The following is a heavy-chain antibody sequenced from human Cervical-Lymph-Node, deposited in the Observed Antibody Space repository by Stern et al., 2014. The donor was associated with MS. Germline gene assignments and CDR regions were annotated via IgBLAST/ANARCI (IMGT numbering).Heavy chain of an antibody. J-gene: IGHJ5*02. CDR3: ARVDDCSGGTCFSTSWFDP. CDR1: GGSFNNYY. V-gene: IGHV4-59*01. CDR2: IYQAGST. Sequence: QLQLQESGPGLVKPSETLSLTCTVSGGSFNNYYWSWIRQPPGKGLEWLGSIYQAGSTKYNPSLKSRVTISLHTSKKQFSLRLTSVTAADTAVYYCARVDDCSGGTCFSTSWFDPWGQGTLVTVSS. D-gene: IGHD2-15*01.